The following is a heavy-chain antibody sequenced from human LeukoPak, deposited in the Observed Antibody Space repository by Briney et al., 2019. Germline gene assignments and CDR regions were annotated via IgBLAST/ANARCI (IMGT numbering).Heavy chain of an antibody. J-gene: IGHJ4*02. Sequence: SETLSLTCAVSGGSVSSGGFSWNWLRQPPGKGLEWIGHIHHSVRTYYNPSLKSRVTISVDRSKNLFSLRLSSVTAADTAVYYCARASKNYYDSSGAFDYWGQGTPVIVSS. CDR1: GGSVSSGGFS. CDR3: ARASKNYYDSSGAFDY. CDR2: IHHSVRT. D-gene: IGHD3-22*01. V-gene: IGHV4-30-2*01.